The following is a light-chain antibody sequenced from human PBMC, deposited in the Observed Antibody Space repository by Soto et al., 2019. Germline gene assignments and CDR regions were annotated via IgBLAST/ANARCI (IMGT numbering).Light chain of an antibody. J-gene: IGKJ5*01. CDR3: QQYDNLPIT. V-gene: IGKV1-27*01. CDR2: AAS. Sequence: DIQMTPSPSSLSASVVDRVTITCRASQGISNYLAWYQQKPGKVPKLLIYAASTLQSGVPSRFSGSGSGTDFTFTISSLQPEDIATYYCQQYDNLPITFGQGTRLEIK. CDR1: QGISNY.